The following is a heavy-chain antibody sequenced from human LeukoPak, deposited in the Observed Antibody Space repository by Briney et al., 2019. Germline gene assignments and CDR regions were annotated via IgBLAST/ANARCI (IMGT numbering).Heavy chain of an antibody. CDR1: GYTFTSHF. CDR3: ARDRGTNYFDY. J-gene: IGHJ4*02. Sequence: ASVKVSCKASGYTFTSHFMHWVRQAPGQGLEWMGWINPNSGGTNYAQKFQGRVTMTRDTSISTAYMELSRLRSDDTAVYYCARDRGTNYFDYWGQGTLVTVSS. CDR2: INPNSGGT. V-gene: IGHV1-2*02. D-gene: IGHD2-15*01.